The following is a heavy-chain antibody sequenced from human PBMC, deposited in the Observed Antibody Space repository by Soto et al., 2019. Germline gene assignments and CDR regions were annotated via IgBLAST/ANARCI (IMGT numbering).Heavy chain of an antibody. CDR1: GGSFSGYY. Sequence: SETLSLTCAVYGGSFSGYYWSWIRQPPGMGLEWIGEINHSGSTNYNPSLKSRVTISVDTSKNQFSLKLSSVTAADTAVYYCATRGDYYDSSGYLYRDYWGQGTLVTVSS. V-gene: IGHV4-34*01. CDR3: ATRGDYYDSSGYLYRDY. CDR2: INHSGST. D-gene: IGHD3-22*01. J-gene: IGHJ4*02.